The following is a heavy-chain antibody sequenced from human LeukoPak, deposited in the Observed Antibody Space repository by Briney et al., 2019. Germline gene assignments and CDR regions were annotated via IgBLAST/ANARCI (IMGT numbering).Heavy chain of an antibody. Sequence: ASVKVSCTASGYSLTHYAMNWVRQAPGQGLEWMGWINTNTGNSTYAQGFTGRFVFSLDTSVSTAYLQISSLEAEDTAIYYCARLYGAFDYWGQGTLVTVSS. CDR3: ARLYGAFDY. D-gene: IGHD1-26*01. J-gene: IGHJ4*02. CDR1: GYSLTHYA. CDR2: INTNTGNS. V-gene: IGHV7-4-1*02.